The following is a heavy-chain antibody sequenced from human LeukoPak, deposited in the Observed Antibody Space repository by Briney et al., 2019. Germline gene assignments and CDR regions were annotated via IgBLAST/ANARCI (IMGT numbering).Heavy chain of an antibody. CDR3: AHTTVHTAKSH. J-gene: IGHJ4*02. V-gene: IGHV2-5*02. CDR1: GFSLSTSGVG. Sequence: SGPTLVKPTQTLTLTCTFSGFSLSTSGVGVGWIRQPPGKALEWLTLIYWDDEERYSPSLKSRLTITKDTSKNQVVLTMTNMDPVDTATYYCAHTTVHTAKSHWGQGTLVTVSS. CDR2: IYWDDEE. D-gene: IGHD5-18*01.